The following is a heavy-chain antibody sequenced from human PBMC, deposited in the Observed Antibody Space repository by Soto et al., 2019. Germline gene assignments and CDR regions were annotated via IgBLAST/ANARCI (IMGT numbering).Heavy chain of an antibody. Sequence: GGSLRLSCAASGFTFSSYAMSWVRQAPGKGLEWVSAISGSGGSTYYADSVKGRFTISRDNSKNTLYLQMNSLRAEDTAVYYCANAPNWNYGGWFDPWGQGTLVTVSS. V-gene: IGHV3-23*01. CDR1: GFTFSSYA. J-gene: IGHJ5*02. CDR2: ISGSGGST. D-gene: IGHD1-7*01. CDR3: ANAPNWNYGGWFDP.